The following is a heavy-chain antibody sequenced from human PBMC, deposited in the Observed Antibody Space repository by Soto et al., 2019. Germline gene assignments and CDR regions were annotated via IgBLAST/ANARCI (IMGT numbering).Heavy chain of an antibody. J-gene: IGHJ6*03. D-gene: IGHD3-9*01. CDR2: FWYVGINK. V-gene: IGHV3-33*01. Sequence: QVQLVESGGGVVQPGRSLRLSCAASGFTFISNGMPGVGRAPGRGRGWGAVFWYVGINKYNADSVKGRFTISRDNSKNTLYLQMNSLRAEDTAVYYCAREVGLLTGYYKSGYYYYYMDVWGKGTTVTVSS. CDR3: AREVGLLTGYYKSGYYYYYMDV. CDR1: GFTFISNG.